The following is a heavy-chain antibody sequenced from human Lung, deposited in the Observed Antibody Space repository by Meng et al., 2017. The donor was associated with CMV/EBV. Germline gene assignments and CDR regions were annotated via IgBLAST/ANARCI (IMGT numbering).Heavy chain of an antibody. D-gene: IGHD1-26*01. V-gene: IGHV4-4*02. Sequence: QVRLQGSGPGLVKPSGTLSLTCGSSGVSISSNIRWTWVRQPPGKGLEWIGDIDDSGSTNYNPSLNSRISISLDKSKNHFSLKVNSVTAADTAVYYCARGKQDAWELLAYWGQGALVTVSS. CDR2: IDDSGST. CDR3: ARGKQDAWELLAY. J-gene: IGHJ4*02. CDR1: GVSISSNIR.